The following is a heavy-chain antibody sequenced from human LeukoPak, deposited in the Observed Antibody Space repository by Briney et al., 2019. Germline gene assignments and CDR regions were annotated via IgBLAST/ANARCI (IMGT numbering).Heavy chain of an antibody. Sequence: ASVKVSCKASGYTFTNYTLNWVRQAPGQGLEWMGWIDTNTGNPTYAQGFIGRFVFSLDTSVSTANLQISSLKAEDTAVYYCARTLFGDQYQLLHNWFDPWGQGTLVTVSS. V-gene: IGHV7-4-1*02. CDR3: ARTLFGDQYQLLHNWFDP. CDR1: GYTFTNYT. D-gene: IGHD2-2*01. J-gene: IGHJ5*02. CDR2: IDTNTGNP.